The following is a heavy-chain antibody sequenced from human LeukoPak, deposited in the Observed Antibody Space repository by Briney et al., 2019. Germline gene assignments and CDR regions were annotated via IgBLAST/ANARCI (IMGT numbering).Heavy chain of an antibody. CDR1: GFTFSSYW. Sequence: GGSLRLSCAASGFTFSSYWMTWVRQAPGKGLEWVANIKQDGSEKYYVDSVRGRFTISRDNAKNSLYLQMDSLRAEDTAVYYCARGASGYDYYYYMDVWGKGTTVTVSS. D-gene: IGHD5-12*01. J-gene: IGHJ6*03. CDR3: ARGASGYDYYYYMDV. CDR2: IKQDGSEK. V-gene: IGHV3-7*04.